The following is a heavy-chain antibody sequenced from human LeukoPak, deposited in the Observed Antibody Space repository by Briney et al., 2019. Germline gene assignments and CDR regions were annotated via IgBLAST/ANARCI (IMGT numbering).Heavy chain of an antibody. CDR1: GGSISSGGYY. D-gene: IGHD2-21*02. CDR2: IYYSGTT. J-gene: IGHJ3*02. V-gene: IGHV4-31*03. CDR3: AKSGDGDTFVI. Sequence: SETLSLTCTVSGGSISSGGYYWSWIRQHPGKGLEWIGYIYYSGTTYYNPSLKSRVTISVDTSKNQFSLKLSSVTAADTAVYYCAKSGDGDTFVIWGQGTMVTVSS.